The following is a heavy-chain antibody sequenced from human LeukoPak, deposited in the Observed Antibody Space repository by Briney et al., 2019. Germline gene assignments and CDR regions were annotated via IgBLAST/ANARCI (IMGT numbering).Heavy chain of an antibody. CDR2: ISGRSADI. CDR1: GFTFSSYA. CDR3: ARRGYHDSSGYDY. V-gene: IGHV3-21*06. Sequence: PGGSLTLSCAATGFTFSSYAMNWVRQAPGKGLEWVSSISGRSADIYYADSVKGRFTIPRDNAKNSVFLQMNNQRVEDTAIYYCARRGYHDSSGYDYWGQGTLVTVSS. D-gene: IGHD3-22*01. J-gene: IGHJ4*02.